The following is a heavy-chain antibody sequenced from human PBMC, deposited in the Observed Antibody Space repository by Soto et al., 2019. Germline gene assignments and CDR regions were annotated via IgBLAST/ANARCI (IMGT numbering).Heavy chain of an antibody. Sequence: ASVKVSCKGSGGTFSSYTISWVRQTPGQELEWMGIINPSGGSTSYAQKFQGRVTMTRDTSTSTVYMELSSLRSEDTAVYYFAVLYPIVVVPARYGMDVWGQGTTVTVSS. J-gene: IGHJ6*02. D-gene: IGHD2-2*01. V-gene: IGHV1-46*03. CDR1: GGTFSSYT. CDR3: AVLYPIVVVPARYGMDV. CDR2: INPSGGST.